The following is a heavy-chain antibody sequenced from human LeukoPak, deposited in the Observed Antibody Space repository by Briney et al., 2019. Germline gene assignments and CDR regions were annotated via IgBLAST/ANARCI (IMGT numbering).Heavy chain of an antibody. D-gene: IGHD3-22*01. Sequence: PSETLSLTCTVSGGSISSGGYYWSWIRQHPGKGLEWIGYIYYSGSTYYNPPLKSRVTISVDTSKNQFSLKLSSVTAADTAVYYCARLIDSSGTYYFDYWGQGTLVTVSS. J-gene: IGHJ4*02. CDR2: IYYSGST. V-gene: IGHV4-31*03. CDR3: ARLIDSSGTYYFDY. CDR1: GGSISSGGYY.